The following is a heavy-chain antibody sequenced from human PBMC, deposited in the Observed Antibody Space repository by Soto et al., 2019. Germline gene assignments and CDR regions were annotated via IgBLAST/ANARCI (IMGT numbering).Heavy chain of an antibody. Sequence: EVQLVESGGGLVQPGESLRLSCAASGFTFSAFWMTWLRQAPGKGLEWVANIKRDGTVTHYGDSVEGRCTLSRDNAQNSLFLQLNSLRPEYTAMYYCARDLSPPGEFFYDVFDVWGQGTFVTVSS. CDR2: IKRDGTVT. V-gene: IGHV3-7*04. J-gene: IGHJ3*01. CDR1: GFTFSAFW. CDR3: ARDLSPPGEFFYDVFDV. D-gene: IGHD2-21*01.